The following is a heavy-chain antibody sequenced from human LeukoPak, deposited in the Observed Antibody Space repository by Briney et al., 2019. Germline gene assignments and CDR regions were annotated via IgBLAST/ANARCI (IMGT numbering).Heavy chain of an antibody. Sequence: SETLSLTCTVSGGSISSYYWSWIQQPPGKGLEWIGYIYYSGSTNYNPSLKSRVTISVDTSKNQFSLKLSSVTAADTAVYYCARYVHYDILTGYMGGFDYWGQGTLVTVSS. D-gene: IGHD3-9*01. V-gene: IGHV4-59*01. CDR1: GGSISSYY. CDR2: IYYSGST. J-gene: IGHJ4*02. CDR3: ARYVHYDILTGYMGGFDY.